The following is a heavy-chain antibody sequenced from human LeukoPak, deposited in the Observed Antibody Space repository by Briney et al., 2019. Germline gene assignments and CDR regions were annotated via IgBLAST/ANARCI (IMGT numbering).Heavy chain of an antibody. V-gene: IGHV4-4*09. Sequence: ASETLSLTCTVSGVSISDYYWSWVRQSPETGLEWIGYIYTSGSTDYNPSLKSRVIISVDTSKNQFSLRLSSVTAADTAVYYCAKWGPSAIGKYNWFDPWGQGILVTVSS. CDR1: GVSISDYY. CDR3: AKWGPSAIGKYNWFDP. D-gene: IGHD2-2*02. CDR2: IYTSGST. J-gene: IGHJ5*02.